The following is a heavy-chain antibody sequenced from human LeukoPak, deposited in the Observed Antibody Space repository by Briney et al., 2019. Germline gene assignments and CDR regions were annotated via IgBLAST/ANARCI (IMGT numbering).Heavy chain of an antibody. Sequence: GGSLRLSCAASGFTFSSYGMHWVRQAPGKGLEWVAFIRYDGSNKYYADSVKGRFTISRDNSKNTLHLQMNSLRAEDTAVYYCAKGPNYYDSSGSIDYWGQGTLVTVSS. D-gene: IGHD3-22*01. J-gene: IGHJ4*02. CDR2: IRYDGSNK. CDR3: AKGPNYYDSSGSIDY. CDR1: GFTFSSYG. V-gene: IGHV3-30*02.